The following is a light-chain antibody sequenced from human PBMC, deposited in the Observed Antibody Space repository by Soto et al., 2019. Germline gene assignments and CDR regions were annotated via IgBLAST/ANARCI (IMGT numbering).Light chain of an antibody. CDR2: EGT. CDR1: SSDVGNYNL. Sequence: QSALTQPASVSGSPGQSITISCTGISSDVGNYNLVSWYQHHPGKAPKAMIYEGTKRPSGVSNRFSGSKSGNTASLTISGFHPEDEADYYCCSYAGISTFYVFGTGTKVTVL. V-gene: IGLV2-23*01. CDR3: CSYAGISTFYV. J-gene: IGLJ1*01.